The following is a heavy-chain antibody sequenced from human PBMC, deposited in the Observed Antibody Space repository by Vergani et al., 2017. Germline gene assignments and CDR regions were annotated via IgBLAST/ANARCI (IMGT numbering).Heavy chain of an antibody. V-gene: IGHV4-34*01. D-gene: IGHD3-10*01. J-gene: IGHJ4*02. CDR2: INHSGST. Sequence: QVQLQQWGAGLLKPSETLSLTCAVYGGSFSGYYWSWIRQPPGKGLEWIGEINHSGSTNYNPSLKSRVTISVDTSKNQFSLELSSVTAADTAVYYCARQVGLGSGTSFDYWGQGTLVTVSS. CDR3: ARQVGLGSGTSFDY. CDR1: GGSFSGYY.